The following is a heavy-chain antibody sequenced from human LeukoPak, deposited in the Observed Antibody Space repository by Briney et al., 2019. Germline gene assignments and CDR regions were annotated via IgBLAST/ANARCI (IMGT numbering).Heavy chain of an antibody. CDR1: GGSISSYY. Sequence: SETLSLTCTVSGGSISSYYWSWIRQPPGKGLEWIGYIYYSGSTNYNPSLKSRVTISVDTSKNQFSLKLSSVTAADTAVYYCARVGGVDYYDSSGYYYGAAQFDYWGQGTLVTVSS. V-gene: IGHV4-59*01. D-gene: IGHD3-22*01. CDR2: IYYSGST. CDR3: ARVGGVDYYDSSGYYYGAAQFDY. J-gene: IGHJ4*02.